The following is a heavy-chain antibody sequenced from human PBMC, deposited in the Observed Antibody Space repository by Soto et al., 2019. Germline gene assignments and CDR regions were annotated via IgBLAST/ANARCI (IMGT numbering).Heavy chain of an antibody. V-gene: IGHV3-7*01. D-gene: IGHD3-3*01. Sequence: EVQLVESGGGLVQPGGSLRLSCAASGFTFSSYWMSWVRQAPGKGLEWVANIKQDGSEKYYVDSVKGRFTISRDNAKNTLYLQRNSLRAEDTAVYYCARDFSNYDFWSGYYRDAFDIWGQGTMVTVSS. CDR1: GFTFSSYW. J-gene: IGHJ3*02. CDR2: IKQDGSEK. CDR3: ARDFSNYDFWSGYYRDAFDI.